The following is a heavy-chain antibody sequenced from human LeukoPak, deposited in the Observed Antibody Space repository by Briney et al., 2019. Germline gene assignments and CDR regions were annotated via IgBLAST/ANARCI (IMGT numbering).Heavy chain of an antibody. V-gene: IGHV1-46*01. CDR1: GYTFTSYY. Sequence: ASVKVSCKASGYTFTSYYMHWVRQAPGQGLEWMGIINPSGGSTSYAQEFQGRVTMTRDTSTSTVYMELSSLRSEDTAVYYCASGNIRGYSGYDLDYFDYWGQGTLVTVSS. CDR2: INPSGGST. CDR3: ASGNIRGYSGYDLDYFDY. D-gene: IGHD5-12*01. J-gene: IGHJ4*02.